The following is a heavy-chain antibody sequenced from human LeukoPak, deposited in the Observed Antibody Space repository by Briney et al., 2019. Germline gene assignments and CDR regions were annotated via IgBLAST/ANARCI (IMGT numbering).Heavy chain of an antibody. J-gene: IGHJ4*02. CDR1: GGSFSGYF. Sequence: SETLSLTCAVYGGSFSGYFWSWIRQPPGKGLEWIGEINHSGSTYYNPSLKSRVTISVDTSKNQFSLEQSSVTAADTAVYYCARHLRSGAVDYWGQGTLVTVSS. V-gene: IGHV4-34*01. CDR2: INHSGST. D-gene: IGHD4-17*01. CDR3: ARHLRSGAVDY.